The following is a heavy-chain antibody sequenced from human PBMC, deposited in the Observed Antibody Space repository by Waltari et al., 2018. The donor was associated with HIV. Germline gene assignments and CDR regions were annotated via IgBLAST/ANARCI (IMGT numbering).Heavy chain of an antibody. CDR1: GYAIRRGFY. D-gene: IGHD5-12*01. CDR3: ARAQENSGGLAFQL. Sequence: QVKLQESGPGLVRPSETLSLNCTVSGYAIRRGFYWAWVRRPRGKGLEWIGSMFHSGSTYYNPSLKSRVTMSIDVTKNRFSLSLKSVTATDTALYYCARAQENSGGLAFQLWGLGTLVTVSS. J-gene: IGHJ1*01. CDR2: MFHSGST. V-gene: IGHV4-38-2*02.